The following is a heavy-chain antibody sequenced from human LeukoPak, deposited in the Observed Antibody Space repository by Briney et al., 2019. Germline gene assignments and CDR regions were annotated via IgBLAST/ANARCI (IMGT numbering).Heavy chain of an antibody. CDR1: GFTFNSYA. J-gene: IGHJ3*02. CDR2: ISKDGNSQ. V-gene: IGHV3-30*04. CDR3: AGESFDI. Sequence: PGGSLRFSCAASGFTFNSYALDWVRQAQGKGLEWVAVISKDGNSQNYADSVKGRFTISRDNSKNTLYLQMNSLRPEDTAVYYCAGESFDIWGQGTTVTVSS.